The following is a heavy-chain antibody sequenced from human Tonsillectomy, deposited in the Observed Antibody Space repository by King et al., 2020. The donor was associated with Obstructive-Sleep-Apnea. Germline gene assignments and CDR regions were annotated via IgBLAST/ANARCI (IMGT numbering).Heavy chain of an antibody. Sequence: QLVQSGAEVKKPGASVKVSCKASGYTFTSYYMHLVRQAPGQGLEWVGIINPSGGSTSYAQKFQGRVTITRDTSTSTVYMELSSLRSEDTAVYYCARSYDRDDAFDIWGQGPMVTVSS. D-gene: IGHD5-12*01. CDR2: INPSGGST. V-gene: IGHV1-46*01. J-gene: IGHJ3*02. CDR3: ARSYDRDDAFDI. CDR1: GYTFTSYY.